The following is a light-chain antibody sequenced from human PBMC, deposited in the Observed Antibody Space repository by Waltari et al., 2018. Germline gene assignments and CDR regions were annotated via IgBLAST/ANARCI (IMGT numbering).Light chain of an antibody. CDR2: RYD. J-gene: IGLJ2*01. Sequence: QSVLTQPPSASGTPGQTVTISCSGSSSNVGRNSVYWYQQLPGTAPKLLIYRYDQRPSGFPARFFGSKSGTSASLVITVLRPEDEADYYCAAWDDSLYVVFGGGTRLTV. CDR3: AAWDDSLYVV. V-gene: IGLV1-47*01. CDR1: SSNVGRNS.